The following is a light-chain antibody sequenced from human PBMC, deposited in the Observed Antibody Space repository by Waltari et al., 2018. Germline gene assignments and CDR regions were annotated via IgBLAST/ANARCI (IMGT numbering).Light chain of an antibody. CDR2: DVS. V-gene: IGLV2-14*01. CDR3: SSYTSSNTWV. Sequence: QSALTQPASVSGSPGQSITISCTGTSSDVGGYKYVSWYQQDPGKAPKLMIYDVSKRPSGVSNRFSGSKSGNTVSLTIAGLQAEDEADYYCSSYTSSNTWVFGGGTKLTGL. J-gene: IGLJ3*02. CDR1: SSDVGGYKY.